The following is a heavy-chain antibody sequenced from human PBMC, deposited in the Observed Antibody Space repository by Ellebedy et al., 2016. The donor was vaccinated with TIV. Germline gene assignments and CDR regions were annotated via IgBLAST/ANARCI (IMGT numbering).Heavy chain of an antibody. J-gene: IGHJ5*02. CDR3: ARNEWHQLVVEHNSWFDP. V-gene: IGHV4-31*03. CDR1: GASIGSGGYY. D-gene: IGHD2-21*01. Sequence: SETLSLTXTVSGASIGSGGYYWTWIRQLPGKGLEWIGYIKYTGNTSYNPSLMSRVTMSVDTSTNRFSLTLRSATAADTAINYCARNEWHQLVVEHNSWFDPWGQGTLVTVSS. CDR2: IKYTGNT.